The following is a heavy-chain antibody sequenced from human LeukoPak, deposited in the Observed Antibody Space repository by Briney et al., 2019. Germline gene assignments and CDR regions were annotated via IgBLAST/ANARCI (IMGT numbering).Heavy chain of an antibody. CDR2: IYNNGTT. CDR3: AREGGGERDYYGSSGYYGPLGY. J-gene: IGHJ4*02. D-gene: IGHD3-22*01. CDR1: GISISRDVYY. V-gene: IGHV4-30-4*01. Sequence: SETLSLTCKVSGISISRDVYYWSWIRQPPGKGLEWIGYIYNNGTTYYNPSLKSRLIISVDTSKNQLSLRLSSVTAADTAVYYCAREGGGERDYYGSSGYYGPLGYWGQGTPVTVSS.